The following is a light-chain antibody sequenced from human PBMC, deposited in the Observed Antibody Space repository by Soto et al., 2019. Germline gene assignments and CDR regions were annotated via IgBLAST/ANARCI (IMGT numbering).Light chain of an antibody. Sequence: QSVLTQPPSASGTPGQRVNISCSGSSSNIGSNYVYWYRQFPGTAPKLLIQRNNQRPSGVPARFAGSKAGTSASLAISGLRSEDEADYNCGGWDDSLSGPVVGGGTKLAVL. V-gene: IGLV1-47*01. CDR3: GGWDDSLSGPV. CDR2: RNN. J-gene: IGLJ2*01. CDR1: SSNIGSNY.